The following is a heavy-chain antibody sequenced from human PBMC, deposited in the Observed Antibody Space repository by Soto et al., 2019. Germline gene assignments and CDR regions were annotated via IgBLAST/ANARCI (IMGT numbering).Heavy chain of an antibody. D-gene: IGHD5-12*01. J-gene: IGHJ6*02. CDR1: GYTFTGYY. CDR2: INPNSGGT. CDR3: AREGGYGYYYYCMGV. Sequence: QVQLVQSGAEVKKPGASVKVSCKASGYTFTGYYMHWVRQAPGQGLEWMGWINPNSGGTNYAQKFQGWVTMTRDTSISTAYMELSRLRSDDTAVYYCAREGGYGYYYYCMGVWGQGTTVTVSS. V-gene: IGHV1-2*04.